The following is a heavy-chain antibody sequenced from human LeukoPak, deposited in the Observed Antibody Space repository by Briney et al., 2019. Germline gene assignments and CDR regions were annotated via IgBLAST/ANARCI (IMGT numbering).Heavy chain of an antibody. CDR3: AELGITMIGGV. V-gene: IGHV3-48*01. CDR2: ITTSGSTI. D-gene: IGHD3-10*02. J-gene: IGHJ6*04. Sequence: SGGSLRLSCAASGFTFSSYNMNWVRQAPGKGLEWVSYITTSGSTIYYSDSVKGRFTISRDNAKNSLYLQLNSLRPEDTAVYYCAELGITMIGGVWGKGTTVTISS. CDR1: GFTFSSYN.